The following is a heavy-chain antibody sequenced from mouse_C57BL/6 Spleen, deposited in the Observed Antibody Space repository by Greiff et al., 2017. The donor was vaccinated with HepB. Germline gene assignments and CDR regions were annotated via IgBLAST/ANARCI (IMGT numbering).Heavy chain of an antibody. CDR1: GYTFTSYG. CDR2: IYPRSGNT. CDR3: ARIMTTVVDPYYFDY. Sequence: QVQLQQSGAELARPGASVKLSCKASGYTFTSYGISWVKQRTGQGLEWIGEIYPRSGNTYYNEKFKGKATLTADKSSSTAYMELRSLTSEDSAVYFSARIMTTVVDPYYFDYWGQGTTLTVSS. J-gene: IGHJ2*01. D-gene: IGHD1-1*01. V-gene: IGHV1-81*01.